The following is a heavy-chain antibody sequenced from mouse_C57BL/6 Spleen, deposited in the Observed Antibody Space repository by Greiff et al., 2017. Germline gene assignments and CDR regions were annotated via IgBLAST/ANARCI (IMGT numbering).Heavy chain of an antibody. CDR3: ARSGGPYAMDY. CDR1: GYTFTDYY. Sequence: EVQLQQSGPELVKPGASVKISCKASGYTFTDYYMNWVKQSHGKSLEWIGDINPNNGGTSYNQKLKGKATLTVDKSSSTAYMELRSLTSEDSAVYYCARSGGPYAMDYWGQGTSVTVSS. CDR2: INPNNGGT. V-gene: IGHV1-26*01. D-gene: IGHD1-1*02. J-gene: IGHJ4*01.